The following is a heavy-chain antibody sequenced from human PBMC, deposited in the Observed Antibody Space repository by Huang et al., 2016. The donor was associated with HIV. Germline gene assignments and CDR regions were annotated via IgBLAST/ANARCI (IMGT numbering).Heavy chain of an antibody. D-gene: IGHD5-18*01. CDR1: GGSISSHS. V-gene: IGHV4-59*11. Sequence: QVQLQESGPGLVKPSETLSLTCTVSGGSISSHSWSWIRQPPGKGLEWIGSIYYSGSTNYNPPLKSRVTISVDTSKNQFSLKLSSVTAADTAVYYCARVGGYSYGFDYWGQGTLVTVSS. CDR3: ARVGGYSYGFDY. J-gene: IGHJ4*02. CDR2: IYYSGST.